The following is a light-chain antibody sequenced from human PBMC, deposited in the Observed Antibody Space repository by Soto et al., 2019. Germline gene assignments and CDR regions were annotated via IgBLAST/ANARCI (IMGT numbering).Light chain of an antibody. CDR1: SSDIGSYDF. CDR2: DIS. J-gene: IGLJ1*01. CDR3: SSYSISSAYL. V-gene: IGLV2-14*03. Sequence: QSALTQPASVSGSPGQSITISCTGTSSDIGSYDFVSWYQLHPGKAPKLILFDISNRPSGVSYRFSGSKSGNTASLIISGLQAEDEADYFCSSYSISSAYLFGSGTKVTVL.